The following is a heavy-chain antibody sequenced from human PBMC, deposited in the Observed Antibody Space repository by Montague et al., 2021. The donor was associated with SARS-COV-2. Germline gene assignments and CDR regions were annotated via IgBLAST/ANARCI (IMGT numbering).Heavy chain of an antibody. V-gene: IGHV4-4*02. J-gene: IGHJ4*02. CDR1: GGSTSTHNR. CDR2: TYNKEST. Sequence: SETLSLTCAVSGGSTSTHNRRTRVRPPARKGLGRVGATYNKESTKYKPSLKSRVSMSVDKSWNQFSLRLTSVTAADTAIYYCARKGGGRSDLAYWGQGTLVTVSS. D-gene: IGHD1-26*01. CDR3: ARKGGGRSDLAY.